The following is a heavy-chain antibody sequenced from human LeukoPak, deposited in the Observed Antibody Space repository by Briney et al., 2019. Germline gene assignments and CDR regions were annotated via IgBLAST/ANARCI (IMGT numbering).Heavy chain of an antibody. V-gene: IGHV3-23*01. CDR1: GFTFSSYA. D-gene: IGHD1-26*01. CDR3: AKGRELRQYYFDY. J-gene: IGHJ4*02. Sequence: GGSLRLSCAASGFTFSSYAMSWVRQAPGRGLEWVSAISGSGGSTYYADSVKGRFTISRDNSKNTLYLQMNSLRAEDTAVYYCAKGRELRQYYFDYWGQGTLVTVSS. CDR2: ISGSGGST.